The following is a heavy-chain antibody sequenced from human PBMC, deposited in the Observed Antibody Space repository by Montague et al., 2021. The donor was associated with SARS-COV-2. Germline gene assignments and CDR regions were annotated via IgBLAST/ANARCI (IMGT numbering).Heavy chain of an antibody. CDR2: IHLLGRT. D-gene: IGHD1-26*01. Sequence: SETLSLTCAGYRDSVSIENRRTSGRHPSGHAPPRVGEIHLLGRTKYKPSLKSRVSMSVDKSWNQFSLRLTSVTAADTAIYYCARKGSGRSDLAYWGRGTLVTVSS. CDR3: ARKGSGRSDLAY. V-gene: IGHV4-4*02. CDR1: RDSVSIENR. J-gene: IGHJ4*02.